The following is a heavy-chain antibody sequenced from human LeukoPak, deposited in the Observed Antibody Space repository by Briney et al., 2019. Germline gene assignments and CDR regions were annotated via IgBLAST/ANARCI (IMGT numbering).Heavy chain of an antibody. Sequence: SETLSLTCSVSGGSITSGGYYWSWIRQPPGKGLEWIGYIYYSGSTYYNPSLKSRVTISVDTSKNQFSLKLSSVTAADTAVYYCAREEARTVTTAWGQGTLVTVSS. V-gene: IGHV4-30-4*01. J-gene: IGHJ5*02. CDR1: GGSITSGGYY. CDR2: IYYSGST. CDR3: AREEARTVTTA. D-gene: IGHD4-17*01.